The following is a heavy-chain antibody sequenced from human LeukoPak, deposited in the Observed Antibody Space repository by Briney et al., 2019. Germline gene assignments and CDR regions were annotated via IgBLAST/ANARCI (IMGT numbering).Heavy chain of an antibody. CDR2: ISGSGGST. CDR1: GFTFSSYA. D-gene: IGHD2-15*01. CDR3: AKFNIVVVVAATRNWFDP. V-gene: IGHV3-23*01. J-gene: IGHJ5*02. Sequence: PGGSLRLSCAASGFTFSSYAMSWVRQAPGKGLEWVSAISGSGGSTYYADSVKGRFTISRDNSKNTLYLQMNSLRADDTAVYYCAKFNIVVVVAATRNWFDPWGQGTLVTVSS.